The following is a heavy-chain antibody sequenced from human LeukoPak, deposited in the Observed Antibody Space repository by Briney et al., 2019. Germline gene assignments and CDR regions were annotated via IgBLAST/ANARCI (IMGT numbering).Heavy chain of an antibody. CDR3: ARLFFVIDT. D-gene: IGHD3-3*01. CDR2: VHYSGST. Sequence: KSSETLSLTCTVSGASVSNNAYYWLWIRQPPGEGLECIGTVHYSGSTFYNPSLKSRVNISVDTSKNQFSLQLSSVTAADTAVYYCARLFFVIDTWGQGTLVTVSS. J-gene: IGHJ5*02. CDR1: GASVSNNAYY. V-gene: IGHV4-39*01.